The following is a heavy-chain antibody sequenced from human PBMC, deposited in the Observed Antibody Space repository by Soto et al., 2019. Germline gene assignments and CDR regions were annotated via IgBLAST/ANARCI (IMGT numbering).Heavy chain of an antibody. CDR2: IIPIFGTA. V-gene: IGHV1-69*13. CDR3: ARDHSVVVPAAASYYYYGMDV. CDR1: GGTFSSYS. J-gene: IGHJ6*02. D-gene: IGHD2-2*01. Sequence: SVKVSCKASGGTFSSYSISWVRQAPGQGLEWMGGIIPIFGTANYAQKFQGRVTITADESTSTAYMELSSLRSEDTAVYYCARDHSVVVPAAASYYYYGMDVWGQGTTVTVSS.